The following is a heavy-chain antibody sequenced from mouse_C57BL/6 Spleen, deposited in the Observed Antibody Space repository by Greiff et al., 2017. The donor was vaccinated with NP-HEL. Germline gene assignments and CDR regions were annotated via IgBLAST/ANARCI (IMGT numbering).Heavy chain of an antibody. V-gene: IGHV5-16*02. D-gene: IGHD1-1*01. CDR2: INYDGSST. Sequence: EVKLQESEGGLVQPGSSMKLSCTASGFTFSDYYMAWVRQVPEKGLEWVANINYDGSSTYYLDSLKSRFIISRDNAKNILYLQMSSLKSEDTATYYCARRGTTVVATDWYFDVWGTGTTVTVSS. J-gene: IGHJ1*03. CDR3: ARRGTTVVATDWYFDV. CDR1: GFTFSDYY.